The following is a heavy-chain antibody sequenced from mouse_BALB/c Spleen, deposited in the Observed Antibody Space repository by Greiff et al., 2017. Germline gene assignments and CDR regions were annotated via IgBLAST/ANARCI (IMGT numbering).Heavy chain of an antibody. CDR2: ISSGSSTI. J-gene: IGHJ4*01. CDR3: ARRDYERMDY. D-gene: IGHD2-4*01. Sequence: EVHLVESGGGLVQPGGSRKLSCAASGFTFSSFGMHWVRQAPEKGLEWVAYISSGSSTIYYADTVKGRFTISRDNPKNTLFLQMTSLRSEDTAMYYCARRDYERMDYWGQGTSVTVSS. V-gene: IGHV5-17*02. CDR1: GFTFSSFG.